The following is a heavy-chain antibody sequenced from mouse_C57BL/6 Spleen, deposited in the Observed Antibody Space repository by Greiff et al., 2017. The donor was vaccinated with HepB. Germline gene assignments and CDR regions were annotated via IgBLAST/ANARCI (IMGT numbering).Heavy chain of an antibody. V-gene: IGHV5-6*02. Sequence: EVKLVESGGDLVKPGGSLKLSCAASGFTFSSYGMSWVRQTPDKRLEWVATISSGGSYTYYPDSVKGRFTISRDNAKNTLYLQMSRLKSEDTAMYYCARIEGAMDYWGQGTSVTVSS. CDR1: GFTFSSYG. J-gene: IGHJ4*01. CDR2: ISSGGSYT. CDR3: ARIEGAMDY.